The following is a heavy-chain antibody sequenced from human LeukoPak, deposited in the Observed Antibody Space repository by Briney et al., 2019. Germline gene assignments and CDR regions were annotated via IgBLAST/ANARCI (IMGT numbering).Heavy chain of an antibody. D-gene: IGHD3-9*01. V-gene: IGHV4-38-2*02. Sequence: SETLSLTCTVSGYSISSGYYWGWIRQPPGKGLEWIGSIYHSGRTFYNPSLKSRVTISVDTSKNQFSLKLTSVTAADTAVYYCARHQLLRYFDWWGQGTLVTVSS. J-gene: IGHJ4*02. CDR2: IYHSGRT. CDR3: ARHQLLRYFDW. CDR1: GYSISSGYY.